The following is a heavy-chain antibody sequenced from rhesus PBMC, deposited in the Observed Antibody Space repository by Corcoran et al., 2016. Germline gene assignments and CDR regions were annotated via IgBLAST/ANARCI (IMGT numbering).Heavy chain of an antibody. V-gene: IGHV3-118*01. CDR2: IRRKSNNYGT. J-gene: IGHJ1*01. Sequence: EVQLVESGGGLVQPGGSPRLSCAASGFTFSSSAMHWVRQASGKGLEGVGRIRRKSNNYGTGYAGSVKGRFTISRDDSKNTAYLQMNSLKTEDTAVYYCTTVLGAAAMFTAEYFEFWGQGALVTVSS. D-gene: IGHD6-43*01. CDR1: GFTFSSSA. CDR3: TTVLGAAAMFTAEYFEF.